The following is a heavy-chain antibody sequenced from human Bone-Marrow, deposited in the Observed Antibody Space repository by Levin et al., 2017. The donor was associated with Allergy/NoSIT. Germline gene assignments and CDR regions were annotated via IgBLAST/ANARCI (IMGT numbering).Heavy chain of an antibody. V-gene: IGHV4-59*01. Sequence: SETLSLTCLVSGCSINDDYWIWIRQPPGKGLEWIGYISYIGSSIYNPSLKSRVTISQNMSKNQFSLTLSSVTAADTAVYYCARGPVVSAAGWFDPWGQGILVTISS. CDR2: ISYIGSS. CDR1: GCSINDDY. CDR3: ARGPVVSAAGWFDP. J-gene: IGHJ5*02. D-gene: IGHD2-2*01.